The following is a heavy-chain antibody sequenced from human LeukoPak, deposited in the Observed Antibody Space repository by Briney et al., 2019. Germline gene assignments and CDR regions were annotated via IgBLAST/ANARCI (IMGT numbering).Heavy chain of an antibody. CDR2: IYSGGST. CDR3: VRAESGQWYIDY. J-gene: IGHJ4*02. D-gene: IGHD6-19*01. V-gene: IGHV3-66*01. CDR1: GFTVSSNY. Sequence: PGGSLRLSCAASGFTVSSNYMSWVRQAPGKGLGWVSVIYSGGSTYYADSVKGRFTISRDNSKNTLYPQMNSLRAEDTAVYYCVRAESGQWYIDYWGQGTLVTVSS.